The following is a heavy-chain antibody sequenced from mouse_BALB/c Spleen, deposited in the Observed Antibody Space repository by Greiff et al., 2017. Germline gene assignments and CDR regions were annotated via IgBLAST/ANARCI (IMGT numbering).Heavy chain of an antibody. CDR2: ISSGGSYT. CDR3: ARGGYYGTYFDY. V-gene: IGHV5-9-4*01. Sequence: EVMLVESGGGLVKPGGSLKLSCAASGFTFSSYAMSWVRQSPEKGLEWVAEISSGGSYTYYPDTVTGRFTISRDNAKNTLYLEMSSLRSEDTAMYYCARGGYYGTYFDYWGQGTTLTVSS. D-gene: IGHD1-1*01. CDR1: GFTFSSYA. J-gene: IGHJ2*01.